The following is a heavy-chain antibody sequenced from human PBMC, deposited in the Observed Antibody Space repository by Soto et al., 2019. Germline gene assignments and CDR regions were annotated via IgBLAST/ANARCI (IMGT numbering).Heavy chain of an antibody. V-gene: IGHV4-59*01. CDR3: ARAGAGTLSDY. CDR1: GGSISNYY. Sequence: SETLSLTCTVSGGSISNYYWSWIRQPPGKGLEWIGYIYYSGSANYNPSLKSRVTISVDTSKNQFSLKLSSVTAADTAVYYCARAGAGTLSDYWGQGTLVTVSS. CDR2: IYYSGSA. J-gene: IGHJ4*02. D-gene: IGHD6-13*01.